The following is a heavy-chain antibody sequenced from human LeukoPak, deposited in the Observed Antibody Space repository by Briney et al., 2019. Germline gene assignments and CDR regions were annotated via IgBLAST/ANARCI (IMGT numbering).Heavy chain of an antibody. CDR2: INPNSGGV. CDR3: AIGGSGSSFDY. D-gene: IGHD6-6*01. V-gene: IGHV1-2*02. Sequence: ASVEVSCMTSGYTFTAYYIHWVRQAPGQGLEWMGWINPNSGGVNHAQSFQGRVTLTRDTSISTAYMELSRLRSDDTAVYYCAIGGSGSSFDYWGQGTLVTVPS. CDR1: GYTFTAYY. J-gene: IGHJ4*02.